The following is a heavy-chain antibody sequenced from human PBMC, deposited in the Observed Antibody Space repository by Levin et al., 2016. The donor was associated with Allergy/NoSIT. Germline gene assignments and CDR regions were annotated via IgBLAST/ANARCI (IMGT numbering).Heavy chain of an antibody. J-gene: IGHJ4*02. D-gene: IGHD5-12*01. CDR2: IRYVESDK. Sequence: WIRQPPGKGLEWVAFIRYVESDKYYADSAKGRFTISRDNSKNTLYLQMNSLRTEDTAVYYCAKGRGYSGHDPGGYLDYWGQGAMVTVSS. CDR3: AKGRGYSGHDPGGYLDY. V-gene: IGHV3-30*02.